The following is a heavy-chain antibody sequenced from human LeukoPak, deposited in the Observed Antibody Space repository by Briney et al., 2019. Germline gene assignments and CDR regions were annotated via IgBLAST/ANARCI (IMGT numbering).Heavy chain of an antibody. CDR1: GFTFSNYG. Sequence: PGGSLRLSCAASGFTFSNYGMHWVRQAPGKGLEWVAVVWYDGSNKYYADSVKGRFTTSRDNSKNTVYLQMNSLRAEDTAVYYCARVSPEIVVVTGTGAPDYWGQGTLVTVSS. J-gene: IGHJ4*02. D-gene: IGHD2-21*02. V-gene: IGHV3-33*08. CDR3: ARVSPEIVVVTGTGAPDY. CDR2: VWYDGSNK.